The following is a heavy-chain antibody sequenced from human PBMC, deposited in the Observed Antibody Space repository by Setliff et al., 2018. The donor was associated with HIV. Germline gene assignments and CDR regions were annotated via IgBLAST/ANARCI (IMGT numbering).Heavy chain of an antibody. D-gene: IGHD6-13*01. CDR2: INPSGGST. Sequence: ASVKVSCKASGYTFTNYYMHWVRQAPGQGLEWMGIINPSGGSTSYAQKFQGRVTMTRDTSTSTVYMELSNLRSEDMTVYYCARAGIAAGEAFDIWGQGTMVTVSS. CDR3: ARAGIAAGEAFDI. J-gene: IGHJ3*02. CDR1: GYTFTNYY. V-gene: IGHV1-46*01.